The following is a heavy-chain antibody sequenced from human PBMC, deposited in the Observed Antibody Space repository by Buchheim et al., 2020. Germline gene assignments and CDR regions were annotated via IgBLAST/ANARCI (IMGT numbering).Heavy chain of an antibody. CDR3: ARDRDYGDYWARFPIEDP. J-gene: IGHJ5*02. D-gene: IGHD4-17*01. CDR1: GFTFSSYW. Sequence: EVQLVESGGGLVQPGGSLRLSCAASGFTFSSYWMHWVRQAPGKGLVWVSRINSAGSSTSYADSVKGRFTISRDNAKNTLYLKMNSLRAEDTAVYYCARDRDYGDYWARFPIEDPWGQGTL. CDR2: INSAGSST. V-gene: IGHV3-74*01.